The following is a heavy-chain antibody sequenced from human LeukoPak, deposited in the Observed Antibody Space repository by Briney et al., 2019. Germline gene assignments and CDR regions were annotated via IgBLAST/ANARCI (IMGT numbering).Heavy chain of an antibody. CDR3: AKSAGVATIYFDC. CDR2: IGSDYGR. D-gene: IGHD5-12*01. V-gene: IGHV3-23*01. Sequence: GGSLRLTCTASGFAFGSYAMAWVRLAPGKGLEGVAAIGSDYGRVHEDSVKGRFTISRDNSKSTLYLQMDNLRPEDTAVYFCAKSAGVATIYFDCWGQGALVTVSS. CDR1: GFAFGSYA. J-gene: IGHJ4*02.